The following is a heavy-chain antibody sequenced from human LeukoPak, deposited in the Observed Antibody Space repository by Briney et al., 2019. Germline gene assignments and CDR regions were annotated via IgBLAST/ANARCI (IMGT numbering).Heavy chain of an antibody. J-gene: IGHJ4*02. Sequence: ASVKVSCTASGYTFTGYYIHWVRQAPGQGLEWMGWINPNSGDTNYARKFQGRVTMTRDTSITTAYMELSRLISDDTAVYYCATWELPRRADFDYWGQGTLVTVSS. CDR3: ATWELPRRADFDY. CDR2: INPNSGDT. V-gene: IGHV1-2*02. CDR1: GYTFTGYY. D-gene: IGHD1-26*01.